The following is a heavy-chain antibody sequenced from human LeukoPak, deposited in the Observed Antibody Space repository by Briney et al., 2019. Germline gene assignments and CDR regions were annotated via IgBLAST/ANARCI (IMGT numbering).Heavy chain of an antibody. D-gene: IGHD6-19*01. J-gene: IGHJ6*02. Sequence: GGSLRLSCTASGFIFSNYAIHWVRQAPGKGLEFVSAISRDRGSTYYGNSVKGRCTISRDNSKNTLYLQMNSLRAEDTAVYYCAKPASGSHRYGMDVWGQGTTVTVSS. CDR1: GFIFSNYA. CDR3: AKPASGSHRYGMDV. V-gene: IGHV3-64*01. CDR2: ISRDRGST.